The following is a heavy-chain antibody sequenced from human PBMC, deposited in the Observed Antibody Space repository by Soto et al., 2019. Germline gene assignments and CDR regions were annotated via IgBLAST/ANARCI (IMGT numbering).Heavy chain of an antibody. J-gene: IGHJ5*02. D-gene: IGHD1-26*01. CDR1: MYTFTRDY. CDR2: INPHGGST. Sequence: VASVTVSCKELMYTFTRDYINCVRQAPGQGLEWMGVINPHGGSTAYAQKFKGRVTLTRDTSASTVYMEVSSLTSEDTAMYYCARSSGGNFGIIIEGTNWLAPWGQGTLVNVSA. V-gene: IGHV1-46*01. CDR3: ARSSGGNFGIIIEGTNWLAP.